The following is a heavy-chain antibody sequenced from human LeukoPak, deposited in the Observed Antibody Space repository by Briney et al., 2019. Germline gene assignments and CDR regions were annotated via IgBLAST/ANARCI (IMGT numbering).Heavy chain of an antibody. D-gene: IGHD5-24*01. V-gene: IGHV1-2*02. CDR3: ARDRYGDGFAHLDY. J-gene: IGHJ4*02. Sequence: ASVKVSCKASGYTFTSYAIHWVRQAPGQGLEWMGWITPSGGTNYPQKFQGRVAITWDTSITTACTGLSRLTSDDTAVYYCARDRYGDGFAHLDYWGQGALVTVSS. CDR1: GYTFTSYA. CDR2: ITPSGGT.